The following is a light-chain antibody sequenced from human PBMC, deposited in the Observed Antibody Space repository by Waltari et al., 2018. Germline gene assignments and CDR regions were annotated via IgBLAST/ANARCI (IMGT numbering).Light chain of an antibody. J-gene: IGLJ1*01. CDR3: SSYTSSSTYV. CDR1: SCDVGGYNY. V-gene: IGLV2-14*03. CDR2: DVS. Sequence: QSALTQPAPVSGSPGPPIPISCTGTSCDVGGYNYVSWYQQHPGKAPKLMIYDVSNRPSGVSNRFSGSKSGNTASLTISGLQAEDEADYYCSSYTSSSTYVFGTGTKVTVL.